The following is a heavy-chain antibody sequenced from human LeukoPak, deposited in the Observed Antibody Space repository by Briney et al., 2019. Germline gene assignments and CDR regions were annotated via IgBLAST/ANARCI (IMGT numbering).Heavy chain of an antibody. CDR2: IQYGGYNK. CDR1: GFNFRIHG. V-gene: IGHV3-30*02. D-gene: IGHD1-20*01. CDR3: ASLHLAYNWKDY. J-gene: IGHJ4*02. Sequence: GVSLRLSCVASGFNFRIHGLHWVRQAPGKGLEWVAFIQYGGYNKYYADSVKGRFTISRDDSKNTLFLQMDSLSTEDTAVYYCASLHLAYNWKDYWGQGILVTVSS.